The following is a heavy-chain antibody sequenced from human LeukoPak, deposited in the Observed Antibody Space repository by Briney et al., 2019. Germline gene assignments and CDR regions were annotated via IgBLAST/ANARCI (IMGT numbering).Heavy chain of an antibody. Sequence: PGGSLRLSCAASGFTFSSYEMNWVRQAPGKGLEWVSYISSSGSTIYYADSVKGRFTISRDNAKNSLYLQMNSLRAEDTAVYYCARIMYSSSWTNWFDPWGQGTLVTVSS. CDR1: GFTFSSYE. V-gene: IGHV3-48*03. CDR2: ISSSGSTI. J-gene: IGHJ5*02. D-gene: IGHD6-13*01. CDR3: ARIMYSSSWTNWFDP.